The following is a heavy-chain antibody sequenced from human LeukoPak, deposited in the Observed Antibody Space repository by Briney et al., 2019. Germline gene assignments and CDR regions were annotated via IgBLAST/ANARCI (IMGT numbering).Heavy chain of an antibody. CDR3: ASTSDYYDSSAQGHY. Sequence: SQTLSLTCTVSGASISSGDYHWNWLRQPPGKGLEWIGFIHDSGSTYYNPSLKSRVSISRDMSKNQLSLMLSSVTAADTAVYYCASTSDYYDSSAQGHYWGQGTLVTVSS. CDR2: IHDSGST. CDR1: GASISSGDYH. V-gene: IGHV4-30-4*01. J-gene: IGHJ4*02. D-gene: IGHD3-22*01.